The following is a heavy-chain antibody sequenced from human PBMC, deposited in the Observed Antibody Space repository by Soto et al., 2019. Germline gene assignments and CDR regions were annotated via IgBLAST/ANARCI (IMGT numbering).Heavy chain of an antibody. Sequence: GGSLRLSCAASGFTFSSYGMHWVRQAPGKGLEWVAVIWYDGSNKYYADSVKGRFTISRDNSKNTLYLQMNSLRAEDTAVYYCAREESSGMNFDYWGQGTLVTVSS. CDR3: AREESSGMNFDY. CDR2: IWYDGSNK. V-gene: IGHV3-33*01. CDR1: GFTFSSYG. J-gene: IGHJ4*02. D-gene: IGHD1-20*01.